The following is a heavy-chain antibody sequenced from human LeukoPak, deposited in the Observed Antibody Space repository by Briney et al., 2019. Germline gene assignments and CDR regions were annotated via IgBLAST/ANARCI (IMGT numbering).Heavy chain of an antibody. CDR2: IIPIFGTA. CDR3: AGYSSSSGERYYYYYYMDV. D-gene: IGHD6-6*01. J-gene: IGHJ6*03. Sequence: ASVKVSCKASGYTFTGYYMHWVRQAPGQGLEWMGGIIPIFGTANYAQKFQGRVTITADNSTSTAYMELSSLRSEDTAVYYCAGYSSSSGERYYYYYYMDVWGKGTTVTVSS. CDR1: GYTFTGYY. V-gene: IGHV1-69*06.